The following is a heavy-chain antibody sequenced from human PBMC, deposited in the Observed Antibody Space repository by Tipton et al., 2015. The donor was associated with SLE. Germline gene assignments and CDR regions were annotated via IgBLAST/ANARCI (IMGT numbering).Heavy chain of an antibody. J-gene: IGHJ6*02. CDR2: VNPNSGGT. V-gene: IGHV1-2*06. D-gene: IGHD5-18*01. CDR1: GYTFTSYG. Sequence: QVQLVQSGAEVKKPGASVKVSCKASGYTFTSYGISWVRQAPGQGLEWMGRVNPNSGGTNYAQKFQGRVTMTRDTSISTAYMELSRLRSDDTAVYYCAREGYSGMDVWGQGTTVTVSS. CDR3: AREGYSGMDV.